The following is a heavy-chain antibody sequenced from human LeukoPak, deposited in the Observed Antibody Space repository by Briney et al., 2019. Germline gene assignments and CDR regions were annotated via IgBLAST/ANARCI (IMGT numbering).Heavy chain of an antibody. Sequence: PSETLSLTCTVSGGSISSSTYYWGCIRQPPGKGLEWIGSIYYSGSTYYNPSLKRRVTISVDTSKNQFSLKVNSVTAADTAVYYCARLGDYGAYLNWFDPWGQGTLVTVSS. D-gene: IGHD4-17*01. V-gene: IGHV4-39*01. J-gene: IGHJ5*02. CDR1: GGSISSSTYY. CDR2: IYYSGST. CDR3: ARLGDYGAYLNWFDP.